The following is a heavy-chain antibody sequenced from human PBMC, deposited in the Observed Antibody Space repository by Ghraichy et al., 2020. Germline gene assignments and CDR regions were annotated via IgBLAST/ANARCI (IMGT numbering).Heavy chain of an antibody. CDR2: NTGSGETT. D-gene: IGHD3-3*01. CDR3: ARHPVSYYDVLSGFYPFDY. V-gene: IGHV3-23*01. J-gene: IGHJ4*02. Sequence: ETLSLTCAASGFSFASYAMSWVRQVPGKGLQWVSGNTGSGETTHYAESVRGRFSISRDNSKSTLFLQMNSLRAEDTAIYYCARHPVSYYDVLSGFYPFDYWGQGTLVTVSS. CDR1: GFSFASYA.